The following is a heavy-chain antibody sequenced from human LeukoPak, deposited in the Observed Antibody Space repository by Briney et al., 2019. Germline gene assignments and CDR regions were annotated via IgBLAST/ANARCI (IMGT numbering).Heavy chain of an antibody. D-gene: IGHD3-22*01. CDR2: MNPNSGNT. CDR1: GYTFTSYD. Sequence: ASVNVSCKASGYTFTSYDINWVRQATGQGLEWMGWMNPNSGNTGYAQKFQGRVTMTRNTSISTAYMELSSLRSEDTAVYYCARASYDSSGYYPDYWGQGTLVTVSS. CDR3: ARASYDSSGYYPDY. J-gene: IGHJ4*02. V-gene: IGHV1-8*01.